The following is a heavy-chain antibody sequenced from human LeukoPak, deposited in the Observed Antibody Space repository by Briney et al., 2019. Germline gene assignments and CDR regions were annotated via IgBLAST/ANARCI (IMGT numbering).Heavy chain of an antibody. CDR3: ARVEGDNNSGSSGYPGPFDS. D-gene: IGHD3-22*01. CDR2: ISNSGRT. Sequence: PSETLSLTCTVSGGSISSYYWSWIRQPAGKGLEWIAYISNSGRTYYKPSFKSRVDISLDTSQNQVSLKLRFLTAADTAVYYRARVEGDNNSGSSGYPGPFDSWGQGTLVTVSS. J-gene: IGHJ4*02. V-gene: IGHV4-59*06. CDR1: GGSISSYY.